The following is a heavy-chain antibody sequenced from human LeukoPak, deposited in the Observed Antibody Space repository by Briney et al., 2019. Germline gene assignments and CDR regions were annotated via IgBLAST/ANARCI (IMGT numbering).Heavy chain of an antibody. J-gene: IGHJ4*02. CDR3: ARVSGLGYCSSTSCYNDVDY. CDR2: IYTSGST. D-gene: IGHD2-2*01. CDR1: GGSISSGSYY. Sequence: KASETLSLTCTVSGGSISSGSYYWSWIRQPAGKGLEWIGRIYTSGSTNYNPSLKSRVTISVDTSKNQFSLKLSSVTAADTAVYYCARVSGLGYCSSTSCYNDVDYWGQGTLVTVSS. V-gene: IGHV4-61*02.